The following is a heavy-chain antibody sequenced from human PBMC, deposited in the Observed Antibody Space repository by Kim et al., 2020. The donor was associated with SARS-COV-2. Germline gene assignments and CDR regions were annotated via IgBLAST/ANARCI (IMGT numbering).Heavy chain of an antibody. J-gene: IGHJ4*02. V-gene: IGHV3-48*03. D-gene: IGHD2-15*01. Sequence: YADSVKGRFTISRDNSKNSLYLQMNSTRAEDTAVYDCARDAPGGWPFDYWGQGTLVTVSS. CDR3: ARDAPGGWPFDY.